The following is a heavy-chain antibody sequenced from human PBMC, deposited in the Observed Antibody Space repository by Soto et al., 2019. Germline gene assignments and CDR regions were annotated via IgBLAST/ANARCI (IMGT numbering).Heavy chain of an antibody. CDR3: ARAYARGYYFDY. V-gene: IGHV4-39*01. CDR2: IYYSGST. D-gene: IGHD4-17*01. Sequence: SETLSLTCTVSGGSISSSSYYWGWIRQPPGKGLEWIGSIYYSGSTYYNPSLKSRVTISVDTSKNQFSLKLSSVTAADTAVYYCARAYARGYYFDYWGQGTLVTVSS. CDR1: GGSISSSSYY. J-gene: IGHJ4*02.